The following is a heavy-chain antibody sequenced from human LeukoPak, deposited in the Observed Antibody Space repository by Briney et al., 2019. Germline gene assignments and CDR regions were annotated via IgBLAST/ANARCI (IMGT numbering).Heavy chain of an antibody. CDR3: ARCGPSSGGSCYPNYYYYGMDV. V-gene: IGHV3-30*19. CDR2: ISYDGSNK. Sequence: GGSLRLSCATSGFTFTNYGMHWVRQAPGKGLEWVAVISYDGSNKYYADSVKGRFTISRDNSKNTLYLQMNSLRAEDTAVYYCARCGPSSGGSCYPNYYYYGMDVWGQGTTVTVSS. CDR1: GFTFTNYG. D-gene: IGHD2-15*01. J-gene: IGHJ6*02.